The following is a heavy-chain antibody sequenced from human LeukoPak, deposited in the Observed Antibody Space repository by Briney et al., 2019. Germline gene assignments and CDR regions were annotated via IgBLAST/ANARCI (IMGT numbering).Heavy chain of an antibody. Sequence: GASVKVSCKASGYTFTGYYMHWVRQAPGQGLEWMGRINPNSGGTNYAQKFQGRVTMTRDTSISTAYMELSRLRSDDMAVYYCARDLSTMVRGVIGLGYWGQGTLVTVSS. CDR3: ARDLSTMVRGVIGLGY. D-gene: IGHD3-10*01. J-gene: IGHJ4*02. CDR1: GYTFTGYY. CDR2: INPNSGGT. V-gene: IGHV1-2*06.